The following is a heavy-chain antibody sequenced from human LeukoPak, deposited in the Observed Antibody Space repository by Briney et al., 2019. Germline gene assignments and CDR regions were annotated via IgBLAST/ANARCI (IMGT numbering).Heavy chain of an antibody. CDR3: ARHRPIVVVIAN. CDR1: GGSISSSSYY. V-gene: IGHV4-39*01. Sequence: SETLSLTCTVPGGSISSSSYYWGWIRQPPGKGLEWIGSIYYSGSTYYNPSLKSRVTISVDTSKNQFSLKLSSVTAADTAVYYCARHRPIVVVIANWGQGTLVTVSS. CDR2: IYYSGST. J-gene: IGHJ4*02. D-gene: IGHD2-21*01.